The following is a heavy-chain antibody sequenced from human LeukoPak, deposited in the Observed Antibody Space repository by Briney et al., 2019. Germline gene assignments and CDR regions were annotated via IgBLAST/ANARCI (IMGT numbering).Heavy chain of an antibody. CDR2: IRSKANSYAT. V-gene: IGHV3-73*01. CDR1: GFTFSGSA. J-gene: IGHJ4*02. D-gene: IGHD2-15*01. CDR3: TTAATLFDY. Sequence: GGSLKLSCAASGFTFSGSAMHWVRQASGKGPEWVGRIRSKANSYATAYAASVKGRFTISRDDSKNTAYLQMNSLKTEDTAVYYCTTAATLFDYWGQGTLVTVSS.